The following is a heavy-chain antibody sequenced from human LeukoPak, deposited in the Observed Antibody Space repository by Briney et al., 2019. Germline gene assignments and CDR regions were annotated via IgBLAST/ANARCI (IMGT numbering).Heavy chain of an antibody. J-gene: IGHJ6*02. CDR1: GYSFTSYW. Sequence: LGESLKITCKGSGYSFTSYWIGWVRQMPGKGLELMGIIYPGDSDTRYSPSFQGQVTISADKSISTAYLQWSSLKASDTAMYYCARLNGDYSNYYGMDVWGQGTTVTVSS. CDR2: IYPGDSDT. CDR3: ARLNGDYSNYYGMDV. D-gene: IGHD4-11*01. V-gene: IGHV5-51*01.